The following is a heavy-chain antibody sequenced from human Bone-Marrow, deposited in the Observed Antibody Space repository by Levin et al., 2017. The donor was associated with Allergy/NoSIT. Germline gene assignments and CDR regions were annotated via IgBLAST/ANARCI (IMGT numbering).Heavy chain of an antibody. J-gene: IGHJ4*02. CDR2: VHPRDDST. D-gene: IGHD1-26*01. CDR1: GYTFTNYY. Sequence: PGESLKISCKASGYTFTNYYIHWVRQAPGQGLEWMGMVHPRDDSTNYAQKFQGRVTVTSDTSTTTVYMELTSLKFEDTAFYYCAREVGVGDYWGQGGTDYWGQGTLVSVSS. CDR3: AREVGVGDYWGQGGTDY. V-gene: IGHV1-46*01.